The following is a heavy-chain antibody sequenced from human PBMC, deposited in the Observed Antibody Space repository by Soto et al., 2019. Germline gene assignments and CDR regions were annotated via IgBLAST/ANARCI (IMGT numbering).Heavy chain of an antibody. D-gene: IGHD1-1*01. Sequence: AGGSLRLSCEVSGFTFSDYAMHWVRQAPGKGLEWVALIFYDGSNKDYGDSVRGRFTISRDNSKNTLYLQMNSLRTEDTAVYYCARNLDPGYNYAMDVWGQGTTVTVSS. CDR2: IFYDGSNK. CDR3: ARNLDPGYNYAMDV. V-gene: IGHV3-30*03. CDR1: GFTFSDYA. J-gene: IGHJ6*02.